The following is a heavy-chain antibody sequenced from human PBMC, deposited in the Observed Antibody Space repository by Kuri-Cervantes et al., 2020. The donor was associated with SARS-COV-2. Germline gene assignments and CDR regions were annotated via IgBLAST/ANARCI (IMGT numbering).Heavy chain of an antibody. V-gene: IGHV1-69*10. CDR1: GYTFTSYA. J-gene: IGHJ5*02. CDR2: IIPIFGIA. D-gene: IGHD2-2*01. CDR3: ARDQRGIVVPAANPYNWFDP. Sequence: SVKVSCKASGYTFTSYAISWVRQAPGQGLEWMGGIIPIFGIANYAQKFQGRVTITADKSTSTGYMKLSSLRSEDTAVYYCARDQRGIVVPAANPYNWFDPWGQGTLVTVSS.